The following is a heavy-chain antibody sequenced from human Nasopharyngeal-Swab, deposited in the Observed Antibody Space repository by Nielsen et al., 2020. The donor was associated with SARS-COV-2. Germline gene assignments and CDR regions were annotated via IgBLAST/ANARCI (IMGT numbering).Heavy chain of an antibody. D-gene: IGHD2-15*01. J-gene: IGHJ6*03. Sequence: PGKALEWLAHILSSDEKSYSTSLKSRITISKDTSKSQVVLTMTNLDPVDTATYYCARTRVVVVVAADNYDYYMDVWGKGTTVTVSS. CDR3: ARTRVVVVVAADNYDYYMDV. CDR2: ILSSDEK. V-gene: IGHV2-26*01.